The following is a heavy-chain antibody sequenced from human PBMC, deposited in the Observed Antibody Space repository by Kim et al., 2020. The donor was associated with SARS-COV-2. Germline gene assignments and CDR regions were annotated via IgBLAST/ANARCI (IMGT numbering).Heavy chain of an antibody. D-gene: IGHD3-10*01. J-gene: IGHJ6*02. CDR3: ARLRVEGSGSYKTDLWYYYYGMDV. V-gene: IGHV5-51*07. Sequence: GESLKISCKGSGYSFTSYWIGWVHQMPGKGLEWMGIIYPGDSDTRYSPSFQGQVTISADKSISTAYLQWSSLKASDTAMYYCARLRVEGSGSYKTDLWYYYYGMDVWGQGTTVTVSS. CDR2: IYPGDSDT. CDR1: GYSFTSYW.